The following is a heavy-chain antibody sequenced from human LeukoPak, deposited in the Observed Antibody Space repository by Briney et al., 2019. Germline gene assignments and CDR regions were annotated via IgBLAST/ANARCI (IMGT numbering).Heavy chain of an antibody. CDR3: ARDRASKPRYFDL. CDR1: GYTFTGYY. J-gene: IGHJ2*01. V-gene: IGHV1-2*02. D-gene: IGHD4-11*01. CDR2: INPNSGGT. Sequence: GASVKVSCKASGYTFTGYYMHWVRQAPGQGLEWMGWINPNSGGTNYAQKFQGRVTMTRDTSISTAYMELSRLRSDDTAVYYCARDRASKPRYFDLWGRGTLVTVSS.